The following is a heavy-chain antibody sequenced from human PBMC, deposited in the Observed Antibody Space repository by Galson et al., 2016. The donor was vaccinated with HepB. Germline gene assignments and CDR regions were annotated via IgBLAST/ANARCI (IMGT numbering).Heavy chain of an antibody. J-gene: IGHJ6*02. Sequence: TLSLTCAVSGGSMSSGNWWSWVRQPPGKGLEWIGEVYQSGSTNYSPSLKSRVTISIDKSKNQFSLKLTSVTAADAAVYYCARVPPRYYYYYGMDVCGQGTTVTVSS. CDR1: GGSMSSGNW. CDR2: VYQSGST. V-gene: IGHV4-4*02. CDR3: ARVPPRYYYYYGMDV.